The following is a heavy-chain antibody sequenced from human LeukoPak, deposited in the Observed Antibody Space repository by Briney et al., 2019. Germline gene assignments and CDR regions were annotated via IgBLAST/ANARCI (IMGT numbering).Heavy chain of an antibody. CDR2: INSDGSST. CDR1: GFTFSSYW. J-gene: IGHJ4*02. V-gene: IGHV3-74*01. D-gene: IGHD6-19*01. CDR3: ARVPYSSGWSRGPFDY. Sequence: GRSLRLSCAASGFTFSSYWMHWVRQAPGKGLVWVSRINSDGSSTSYADSVKGRFTISRDNAKNTLYLQMNSLRAEDTAVYYCARVPYSSGWSRGPFDYWGQGTLVTVSS.